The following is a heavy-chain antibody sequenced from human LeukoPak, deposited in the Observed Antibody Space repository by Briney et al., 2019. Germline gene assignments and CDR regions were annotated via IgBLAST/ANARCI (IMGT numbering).Heavy chain of an antibody. J-gene: IGHJ4*02. CDR2: ISGSGGTT. D-gene: IGHD3-22*01. V-gene: IGHV3-23*01. Sequence: GGSLRLSCAASGFTACNNYMSWVRQAPGKGLEWVAAISGSGGTTYYADSVKGRFTISRDNSKNTLYLQMNTLRAEDTAVYYCAKDRSWGYYYDTILGEDYWGQGTLVTVSS. CDR3: AKDRSWGYYYDTILGEDY. CDR1: GFTACNNY.